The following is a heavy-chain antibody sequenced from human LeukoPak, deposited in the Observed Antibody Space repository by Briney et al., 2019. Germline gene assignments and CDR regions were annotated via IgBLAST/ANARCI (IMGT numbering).Heavy chain of an antibody. CDR2: ISWDGGST. J-gene: IGHJ3*02. CDR1: GFTFDDYT. V-gene: IGHV3-43*01. Sequence: GGSLRLSCAASGFTFDDYTMHWVRQAPGKGLEWVSLISWDGGSTYYADSVKGRFTISRDNSKNSLYLQMNSLRTEDTALYYCAKGLVRYSSGWADAFDIWGQGTMVTVSS. D-gene: IGHD6-19*01. CDR3: AKGLVRYSSGWADAFDI.